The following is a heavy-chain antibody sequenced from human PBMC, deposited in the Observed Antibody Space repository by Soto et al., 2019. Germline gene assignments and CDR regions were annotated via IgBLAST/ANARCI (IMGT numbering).Heavy chain of an antibody. CDR2: IYHSGTT. J-gene: IGHJ5*02. V-gene: IGHV4-59*01. CDR3: ARGGYRTLAWFDP. Sequence: PSETLSLTCTVSGGSISNYYWSWIRQSPGKGLEWIANIYHSGTTNYNLSLKGRVSISIDGSKNQVSLRLKSVTAADTAVYYCARGGYRTLAWFDPWGQGTLVTVSS. CDR1: GGSISNYY. D-gene: IGHD5-18*01.